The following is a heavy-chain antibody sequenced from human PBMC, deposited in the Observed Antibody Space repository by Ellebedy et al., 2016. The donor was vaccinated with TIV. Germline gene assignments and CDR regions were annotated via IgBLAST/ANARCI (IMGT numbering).Heavy chain of an antibody. Sequence: MPGGSLRLSCTVSGGSISSSSYYWSWIRQPPGKGLEWIGSIYYGGSTYYNPSLKSRVTISVDTSKNQVSLKLSSVTAADTAVYYCARHPLEWLVGPMYFDYWGQGTLVTVSS. J-gene: IGHJ4*02. CDR1: GGSISSSSYY. V-gene: IGHV4-39*01. D-gene: IGHD6-19*01. CDR2: IYYGGST. CDR3: ARHPLEWLVGPMYFDY.